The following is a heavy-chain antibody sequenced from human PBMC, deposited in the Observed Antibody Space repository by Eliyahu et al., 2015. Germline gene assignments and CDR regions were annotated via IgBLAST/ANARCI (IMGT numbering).Heavy chain of an antibody. V-gene: IGHV1-18*04. D-gene: IGHD2-15*01. J-gene: IGHJ4*02. Sequence: QVQLVQSGAEVKKPGASVKVSCKASGYTFTTYGISWVRQAPGQGLEWMGWISTKNGNTKYSQEFQGRVTMTTDTSATTGYMELRSLRSDDTAMYYCAREYCRGGSCYGGDYWGQGTLVTVSA. CDR2: ISTKNGNT. CDR1: GYTFTTYG. CDR3: AREYCRGGSCYGGDY.